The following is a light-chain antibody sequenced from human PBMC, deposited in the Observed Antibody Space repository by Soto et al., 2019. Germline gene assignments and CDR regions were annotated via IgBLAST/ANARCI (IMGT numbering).Light chain of an antibody. CDR3: HQYSDIPFT. CDR2: WAS. Sequence: DIVLTQSPDSLAVSLGERATINCKSSQSLFYSTNNKNYLDWYQQKPGQPPKLLIYWASTRESGVPDRFSGSGAGLDGSLTMSRLQAEDGAVYSFHQYSDIPFTFGQGTKVYIK. CDR1: QSLFYSTNNKNY. V-gene: IGKV4-1*01. J-gene: IGKJ1*01.